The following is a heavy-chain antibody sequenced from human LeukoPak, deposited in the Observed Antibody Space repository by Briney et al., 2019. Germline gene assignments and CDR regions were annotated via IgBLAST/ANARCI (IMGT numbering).Heavy chain of an antibody. D-gene: IGHD1-26*01. V-gene: IGHV4-4*07. CDR2: IYTSGST. Sequence: PSETLSLTCSVSGGSISSYYWSWIRQPAGKGLEWIGRIYTSGSTNYNASLKSRVSMSVDTSKNQFSLKLSSVTAADTAVFYCARENSGSYREFDYWGQGTLVTVSS. CDR3: ARENSGSYREFDY. CDR1: GGSISSYY. J-gene: IGHJ4*02.